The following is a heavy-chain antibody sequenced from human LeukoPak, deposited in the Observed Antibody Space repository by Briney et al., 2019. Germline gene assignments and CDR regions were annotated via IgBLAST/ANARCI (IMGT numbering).Heavy chain of an antibody. Sequence: SETLSLTCTASGGSISSYYWSWIRQPAGKGLEWIGRIYTSGSTNYNPSLKSRVTMSVDTSKNQFSLKLSSVTAADTAVYYCARGTVYSGYDGYYYYGMDVWGQGTTVTVSS. CDR3: ARGTVYSGYDGYYYYGMDV. V-gene: IGHV4-4*07. D-gene: IGHD5-12*01. CDR2: IYTSGST. J-gene: IGHJ6*02. CDR1: GGSISSYY.